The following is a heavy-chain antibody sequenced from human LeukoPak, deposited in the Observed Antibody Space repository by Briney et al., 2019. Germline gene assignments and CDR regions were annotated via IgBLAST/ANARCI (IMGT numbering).Heavy chain of an antibody. Sequence: ASVKVSCKASGYTFTGYYMHWVRQAPGQGLEWMGWINPNSGGTNYAQKFQGWVTMTRDTSISTAYMELSRLRSDDTAVYYCARDFADYDFWSGYYVDWFDPWGQGTLVTVSS. J-gene: IGHJ5*02. CDR3: ARDFADYDFWSGYYVDWFDP. CDR2: INPNSGGT. CDR1: GYTFTGYY. D-gene: IGHD3-3*01. V-gene: IGHV1-2*04.